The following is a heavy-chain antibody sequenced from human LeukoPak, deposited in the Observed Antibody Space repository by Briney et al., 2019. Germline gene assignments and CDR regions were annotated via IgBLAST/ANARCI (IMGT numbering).Heavy chain of an antibody. V-gene: IGHV4-4*07. J-gene: IGHJ4*02. D-gene: IGHD4-11*01. CDR2: IYTSGST. Sequence: SETLSLTCTVSGGPISTYHWSWIRQPAGKGLEWIGRIYTSGSTNYNPSLKSRVTMSVDTSKNQFSLKLSSVTAADTAVYYCARHGGTRVTLVEVYYFDYWGQGTLVTVSS. CDR3: ARHGGTRVTLVEVYYFDY. CDR1: GGPISTYH.